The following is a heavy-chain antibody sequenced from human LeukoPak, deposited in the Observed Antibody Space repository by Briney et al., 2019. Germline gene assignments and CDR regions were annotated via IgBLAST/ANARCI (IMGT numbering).Heavy chain of an antibody. J-gene: IGHJ6*03. CDR1: GYTFTGYY. CDR3: ARVGIAAAGQVRASSYYMDV. D-gene: IGHD6-13*01. CDR2: INPNSGGT. Sequence: ASVKVSCKASGYTFTGYYMHWVRQAPGQGLEWMGWINPNSGGTNYAQKFQGRVTMTRDTSISTAYMELSRLRSDDTAEYYCARVGIAAAGQVRASSYYMDVWGKGTTVTVSS. V-gene: IGHV1-2*02.